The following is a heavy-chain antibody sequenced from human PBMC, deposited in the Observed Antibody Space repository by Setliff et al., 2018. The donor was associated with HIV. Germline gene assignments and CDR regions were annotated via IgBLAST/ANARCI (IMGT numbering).Heavy chain of an antibody. Sequence: ASVKVSCKASGHTFTSYGISWVRQAPGQGLEWMGWISAYNGNTNYAQKFQGRLTMTTDTSTSTAYMELRSLRSDDTAVYYCAREIGDYYDSSGYYPPTDNYYGMDVWGQGTTVTVSS. V-gene: IGHV1-18*01. J-gene: IGHJ6*02. CDR1: GHTFTSYG. CDR3: AREIGDYYDSSGYYPPTDNYYGMDV. CDR2: ISAYNGNT. D-gene: IGHD3-22*01.